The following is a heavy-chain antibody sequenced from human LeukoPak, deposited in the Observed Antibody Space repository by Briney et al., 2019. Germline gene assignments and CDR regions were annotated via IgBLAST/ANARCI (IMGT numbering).Heavy chain of an antibody. V-gene: IGHV3-23*01. CDR2: ISGSGGGT. J-gene: IGHJ4*02. CDR1: GFIFSSYA. D-gene: IGHD5-18*01. Sequence: PGGSLRLFCAPSGFIFSSYAMSWVRQAPGKWLEWVSAISGSGGGTYYADSVKGRFTISRDNSKNTLYLQMNGLRAEDTAVYYCAKDIEYSYGSRFDYWGQGTLVTVSS. CDR3: AKDIEYSYGSRFDY.